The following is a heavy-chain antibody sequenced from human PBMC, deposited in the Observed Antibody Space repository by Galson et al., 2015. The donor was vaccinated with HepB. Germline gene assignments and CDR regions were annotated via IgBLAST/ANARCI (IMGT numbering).Heavy chain of an antibody. D-gene: IGHD2-2*02. CDR1: GGTFSSYA. CDR2: IIPIFGTA. Sequence: SVKVSCKASGGTFSSYAISWVRQAPGQGLEWMGGIIPIFGTANYAQKFQGRVTITADESTSTAYMELSSLRSEDTAVYYCARAIVVVPAAIGWNYVHYYYGMDVWGQGTTVTVSS. V-gene: IGHV1-69*13. J-gene: IGHJ6*02. CDR3: ARAIVVVPAAIGWNYVHYYYGMDV.